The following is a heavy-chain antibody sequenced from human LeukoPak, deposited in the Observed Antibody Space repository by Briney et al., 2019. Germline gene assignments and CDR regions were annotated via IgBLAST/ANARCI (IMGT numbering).Heavy chain of an antibody. D-gene: IGHD5-18*01. CDR2: IKQDGSEK. CDR1: GFTCSSYW. Sequence: GGSLRLSCAASGFTCSSYWMSWVRQAPGKGLEWVANIKQDGSEKYYVDSVKGRFTISRDNAKNSLYLQMNSLRAEDTAVYYCARMGGYSYDFDLWGRGTLVTVSS. CDR3: ARMGGYSYDFDL. J-gene: IGHJ2*01. V-gene: IGHV3-7*03.